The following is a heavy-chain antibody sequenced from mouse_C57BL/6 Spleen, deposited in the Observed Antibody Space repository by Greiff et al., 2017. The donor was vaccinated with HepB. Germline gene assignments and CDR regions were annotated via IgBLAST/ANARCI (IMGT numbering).Heavy chain of an antibody. J-gene: IGHJ3*01. V-gene: IGHV14-4*01. CDR2: IDPENGDT. D-gene: IGHD1-1*01. CDR1: GFNIKDDY. Sequence: VQLKQSGAELVRPGASVKLSCTASGFNIKDDYMHWVKQRPEQGLERIGWIDPENGDTEYASKFQGKATITADTSSNTAYLQLSSLTSEDTAVYYCTTDYYGSTLAWFAYWGQGTLVTVSA. CDR3: TTDYYGSTLAWFAY.